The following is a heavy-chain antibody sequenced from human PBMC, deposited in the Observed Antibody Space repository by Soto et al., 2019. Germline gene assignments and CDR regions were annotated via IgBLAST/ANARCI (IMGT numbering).Heavy chain of an antibody. D-gene: IGHD1-1*01. CDR2: ISSSSTI. Sequence: KGLEWVSSISSSSTIYYADSVKGRFTISRDNAKNSLYLQMNSLRAEDTAVYYCASFLQAKDGIRDHLPVSAFLLNRSFDL. V-gene: IGHV3-48*01. CDR3: ASFLQAKDGIRDHLPVSAFLLNRSFDL. J-gene: IGHJ2*01.